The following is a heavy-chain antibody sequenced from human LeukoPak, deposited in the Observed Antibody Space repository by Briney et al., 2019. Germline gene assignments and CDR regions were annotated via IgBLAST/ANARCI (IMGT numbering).Heavy chain of an antibody. CDR3: AKASRKVALRVDAFDI. Sequence: PGGSLRLSCAASGFTFSSYAMSWVRQAPGKGLEGGSAISGSGGSTYYADSVKGRFTISRDNSKNTLYLQMNSLRAEDTAVYYCAKASRKVALRVDAFDIWGQGTMVTVSS. CDR1: GFTFSSYA. J-gene: IGHJ3*02. V-gene: IGHV3-23*01. CDR2: ISGSGGST. D-gene: IGHD5-12*01.